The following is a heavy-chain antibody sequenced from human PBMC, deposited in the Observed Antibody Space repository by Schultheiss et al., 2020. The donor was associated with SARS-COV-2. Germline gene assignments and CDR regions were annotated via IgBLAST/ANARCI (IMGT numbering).Heavy chain of an antibody. D-gene: IGHD5-12*01. J-gene: IGHJ4*02. CDR2: IYTSGST. CDR1: GGSISSGSYY. V-gene: IGHV4-61*02. Sequence: SQTLSLTCTVSGGSISSGSYYWSWIRQPAGKGLEWIGRIYTSGSTNYNPSLKSRVTISVDTSKNQFSLKLSSVTAADTAVYYCARGQGRWLRFGFDYWGQGTLVTVSS. CDR3: ARGQGRWLRFGFDY.